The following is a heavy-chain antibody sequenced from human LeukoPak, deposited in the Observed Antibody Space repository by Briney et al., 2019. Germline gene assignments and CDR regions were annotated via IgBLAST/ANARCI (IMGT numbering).Heavy chain of an antibody. J-gene: IGHJ6*03. D-gene: IGHD1-26*01. CDR2: INWNGGST. V-gene: IGHV3-20*04. CDR3: ARVRLGPESYYYYYYMDV. CDR1: GFTFDDYG. Sequence: GGSLRLSCAASGFTFDDYGMSWVRQAPGKGLEWVSGINWNGGSTGYADSVKGRFTISRDNAKNSLYLQMNSLRAEDTALYYCARVRLGPESYYYYYYMDVWGKGTTVTVSS.